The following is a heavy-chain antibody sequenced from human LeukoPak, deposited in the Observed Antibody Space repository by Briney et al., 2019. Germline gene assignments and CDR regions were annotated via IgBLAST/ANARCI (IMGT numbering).Heavy chain of an antibody. CDR3: ARRRRTYSYGVPHDAFDI. Sequence: PGGSLRLSCAASGFTFSSYAMYWVRQAPGKGLEWMAIISYDGDDKYYSDSVKGRFTVSRDNSENTLYLQMNSLRAEDTAVYYCARRRRTYSYGVPHDAFDIWGQGTMVTVSS. V-gene: IGHV3-30*04. J-gene: IGHJ3*02. CDR2: ISYDGDDK. CDR1: GFTFSSYA. D-gene: IGHD5-18*01.